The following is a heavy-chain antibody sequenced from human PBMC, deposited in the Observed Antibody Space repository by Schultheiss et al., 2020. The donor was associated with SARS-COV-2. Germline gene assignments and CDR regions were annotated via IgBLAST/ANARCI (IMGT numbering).Heavy chain of an antibody. CDR3: ARISGYCSGGYFDY. CDR2: IDWDDDK. V-gene: IGHV2-70*11. D-gene: IGHD2-15*01. CDR1: GFSLSTSGMC. J-gene: IGHJ4*02. Sequence: SGPTLVKPTQTLTLTCTFSGFSLSTSGMCVSWIRQPPGKSLEWLARIDWDDDKYYSTSLKTRLTISKDTSKNQVVLTMTNMDPVDTATYYCARISGYCSGGYFDYWGQGTLVTVSS.